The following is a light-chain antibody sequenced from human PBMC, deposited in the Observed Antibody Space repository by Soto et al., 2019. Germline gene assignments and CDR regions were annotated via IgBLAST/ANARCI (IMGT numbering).Light chain of an antibody. CDR1: SSNIGAPFD. CDR2: GNN. J-gene: IGLJ3*02. Sequence: QSVLTQPPSVSGAPGQRVTISCTGSSSNIGAPFDVHWYQQLPGTAPKLLIYGNNKRSSGVPDRFSGYKSGTSASLAITGLQTEDEAHYYCQSYDNRLSGQVVFGGGTKLTVL. CDR3: QSYDNRLSGQVV. V-gene: IGLV1-40*01.